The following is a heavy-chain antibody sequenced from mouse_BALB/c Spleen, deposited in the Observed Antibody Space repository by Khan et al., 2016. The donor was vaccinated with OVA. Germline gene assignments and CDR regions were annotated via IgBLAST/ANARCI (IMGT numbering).Heavy chain of an antibody. D-gene: IGHD2-10*01. CDR1: GFSLTNYG. CDR3: ARQPYYHYNVMDY. CDR2: MWSDGST. V-gene: IGHV2-6-1*01. Sequence: VQLQESGPGLVAPSQSLSITCTISGFSLTNYGVHWVRQPQGKGLEWLVLMWSDGSTTYNSALKSRLTISKDNSKSQVFLKMNSLQTNDTAMYFCARQPYYHYNVMDYWGQGTSVTVSS. J-gene: IGHJ4*01.